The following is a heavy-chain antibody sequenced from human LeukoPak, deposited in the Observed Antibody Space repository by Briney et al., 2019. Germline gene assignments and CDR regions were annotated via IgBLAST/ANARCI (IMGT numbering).Heavy chain of an antibody. CDR2: ISWDGGST. J-gene: IGHJ6*03. D-gene: IGHD6-13*01. CDR1: GFTFSNNA. CDR3: AKDGAAGKRGYYYYYMDV. Sequence: PGRSLRLSCAASGFTFSNNAMHWVRQAPGKGLEWVSLISWDGGSTYYADSVKGRFTISRDNSKNSLYLQMNSLRAEDTALYYCAKDGAAGKRGYYYYYMDVWGKGTTVTVSS. V-gene: IGHV3-43D*03.